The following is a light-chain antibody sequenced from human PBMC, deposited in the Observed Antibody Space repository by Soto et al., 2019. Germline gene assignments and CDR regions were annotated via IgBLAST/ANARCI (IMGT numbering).Light chain of an antibody. Sequence: EIVMTQSPLSLPVTPGEPASISCRSSQSLLHSSGSNFLEWYLQKPGQSPQLLIYLGSNRASGVPDRFSGSGSGTDFTLKISRVEAEDVGVYYCMQVLQAPLSFGGGTRVEIK. CDR3: MQVLQAPLS. CDR2: LGS. CDR1: QSLLHSSGSNF. J-gene: IGKJ4*01. V-gene: IGKV2-28*01.